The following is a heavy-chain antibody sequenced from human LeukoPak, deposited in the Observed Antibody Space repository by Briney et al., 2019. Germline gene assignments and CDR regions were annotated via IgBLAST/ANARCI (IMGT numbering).Heavy chain of an antibody. CDR2: ISAYNGNT. V-gene: IGHV1-18*01. CDR3: ARVTPGVYAFDI. J-gene: IGHJ3*02. D-gene: IGHD2-21*02. CDR1: GYTFTSYG. Sequence: ASVEVSCKASGYTFTSYGISWVRQAPGQGLEWMGWISAYNGNTNYAQKLQGRVTMTTDTSTSTAYMELRSLRSDDTAVYYCARVTPGVYAFDIWGQGTMVTVSS.